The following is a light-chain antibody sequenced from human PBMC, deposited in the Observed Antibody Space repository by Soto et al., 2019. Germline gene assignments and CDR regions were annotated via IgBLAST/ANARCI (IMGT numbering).Light chain of an antibody. V-gene: IGLV3-21*04. Sequence: SYELTQPPSVSVAPGETARITCGGNNIGSYSVHWYQQKPGQAPELVLYHDSDRPSGIPERFSGSNSGNTATLTISRVEAGDEADYYCQVWDSSSDHDIFGGGTKLTVL. CDR2: HDS. CDR3: QVWDSSSDHDI. CDR1: NIGSYS. J-gene: IGLJ2*01.